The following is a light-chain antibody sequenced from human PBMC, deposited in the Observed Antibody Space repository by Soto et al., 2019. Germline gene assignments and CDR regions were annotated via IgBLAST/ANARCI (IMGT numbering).Light chain of an antibody. Sequence: DIQMTQSPSSLSASVGDRVTITCRASQGISIYLAWYQQKPGKVPKLLIYGASTLQSGVPSRFSGSGSGTDFTLTISSLQSEDVATYYRQKYSSAPWTFGQGTKVEIK. J-gene: IGKJ1*01. V-gene: IGKV1-27*01. CDR3: QKYSSAPWT. CDR1: QGISIY. CDR2: GAS.